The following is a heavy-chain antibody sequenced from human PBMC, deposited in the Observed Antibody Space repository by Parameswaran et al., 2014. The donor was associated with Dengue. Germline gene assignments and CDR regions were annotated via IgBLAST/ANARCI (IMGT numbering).Heavy chain of an antibody. CDR3: AAGILRFDAFDI. CDR2: ISAYNGNT. J-gene: IGHJ3*02. Sequence: WVRQAPGQGLEWMGWISAYNGNTNYAQKLQGRVTMTTDTSTSTAYMELRSLRSDDTAVYYCAAGILRFDAFDIWGQGTMVTVSS. V-gene: IGHV1-18*01. D-gene: IGHD3-10*01.